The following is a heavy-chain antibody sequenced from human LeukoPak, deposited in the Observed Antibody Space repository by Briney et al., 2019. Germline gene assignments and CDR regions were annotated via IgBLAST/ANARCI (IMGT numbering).Heavy chain of an antibody. J-gene: IGHJ6*02. CDR2: INTDGSST. V-gene: IGHV3-74*01. D-gene: IGHD2-15*01. Sequence: PGGSLRLSCAASGFTFSSCWMHWVRQAPGKGLVWVSRINTDGSSTNYVDSVKGRFTISRDNAKSTLYVQMNSLRAEDTAVYYCASQTKLIYYGMDVWGQGTTVTVSS. CDR3: ASQTKLIYYGMDV. CDR1: GFTFSSCW.